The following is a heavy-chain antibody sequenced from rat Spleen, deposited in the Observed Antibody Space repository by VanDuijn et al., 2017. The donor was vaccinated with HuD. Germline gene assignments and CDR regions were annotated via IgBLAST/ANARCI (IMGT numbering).Heavy chain of an antibody. D-gene: IGHD1-11*01. V-gene: IGHV5-31*01. CDR1: GFTFKNYW. CDR3: ARPPTEGIVED. Sequence: EVQLVESGGGLVQPGRSLKVSCVASGFTFKNYWMSWIRQAPGKGLEWVATISSGGSTTYYRDYVKGRFTISRDNAKSTLSLQMDSLRSDDTATYYCARPPTEGIVEDWGQGVMVTVSS. J-gene: IGHJ2*01. CDR2: ISSGGSTT.